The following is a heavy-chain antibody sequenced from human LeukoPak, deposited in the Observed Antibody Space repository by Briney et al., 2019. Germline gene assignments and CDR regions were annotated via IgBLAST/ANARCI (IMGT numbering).Heavy chain of an antibody. J-gene: IGHJ4*02. Sequence: SETLSLTCAVYGGSFSGYYWSWIRQPPGKGLEWIGEFNHSGSTNYNPSLKSRVTISVDTSKNQFSLKLSSVTAADTAVYYCARGLLRYFDWLYRPFDYWGQGTLVTVSS. D-gene: IGHD3-9*01. V-gene: IGHV4-34*01. CDR1: GGSFSGYY. CDR2: FNHSGST. CDR3: ARGLLRYFDWLYRPFDY.